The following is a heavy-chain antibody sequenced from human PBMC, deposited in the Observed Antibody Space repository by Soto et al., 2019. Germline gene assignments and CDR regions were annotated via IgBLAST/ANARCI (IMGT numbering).Heavy chain of an antibody. CDR3: VRLGGFDPTHDF. D-gene: IGHD5-12*01. V-gene: IGHV3-74*01. CDR1: RFTFGRYW. Sequence: GSLRLSLAVSRFTFGRYWMHGVRHFPGKGLEWVARIDNACIGTSYAGSVTGRFTISRDNTRNTLSLEMKSLRVDDTGIYFCVRLGGFDPTHDFWGQGTLVTVSS. J-gene: IGHJ4*02. CDR2: IDNACIGT.